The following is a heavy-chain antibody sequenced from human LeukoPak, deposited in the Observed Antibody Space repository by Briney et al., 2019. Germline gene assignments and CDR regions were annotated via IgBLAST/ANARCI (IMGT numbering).Heavy chain of an antibody. CDR2: IKQDGSEK. CDR3: ARDYFYCSGGSCYSRYYYYYYGMDV. V-gene: IGHV3-7*01. CDR1: GFTFSSYW. Sequence: GGSLRLSCAASGFTFSSYWMSWVRQAPGKGLEWVANIKQDGSEKYYVDSVKGRFTISRDNAKNSLYLQMNSLRAEDTAVYYCARDYFYCSGGSCYSRYYYYYYGMDVGGQGTTVTVSS. D-gene: IGHD2-15*01. J-gene: IGHJ6*02.